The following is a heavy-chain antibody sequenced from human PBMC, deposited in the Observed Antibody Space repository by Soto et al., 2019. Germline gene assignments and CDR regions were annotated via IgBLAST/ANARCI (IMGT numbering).Heavy chain of an antibody. CDR1: GGSISSYY. CDR2: IYYSGST. Sequence: PSETLSLTCTVSGGSISSYYWGWIRQPPGKGLEWIGSIYYSGSTYYNPSLKSRVTISVDTSKNQFSLKLSSVTAADTAVYYCARQDSCSSTSCYADYWGQGTLVTVSS. CDR3: ARQDSCSSTSCYADY. D-gene: IGHD2-2*01. V-gene: IGHV4-39*01. J-gene: IGHJ4*02.